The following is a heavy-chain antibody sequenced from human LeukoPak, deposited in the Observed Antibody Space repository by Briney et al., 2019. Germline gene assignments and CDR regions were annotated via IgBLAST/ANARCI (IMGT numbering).Heavy chain of an antibody. D-gene: IGHD4/OR15-4a*01. V-gene: IGHV3-74*01. CDR1: GFIFSNYY. CDR3: ATANLGGDYDY. J-gene: IGHJ4*02. Sequence: PGGSLRLSCAASGFIFSNYYMHWVRQAPGKGLVWVSHINSDGSNINYADSVKGRFTISRDNAKNSLYLQMNSLRAEDTAVYYCATANLGGDYDYWGQGTLVTVSS. CDR2: INSDGSNI.